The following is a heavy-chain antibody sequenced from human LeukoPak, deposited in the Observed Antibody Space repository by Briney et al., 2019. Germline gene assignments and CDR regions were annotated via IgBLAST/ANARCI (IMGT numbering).Heavy chain of an antibody. V-gene: IGHV3-7*01. CDR2: IKQDGSEK. CDR3: ARDYGVYYDFWSGYPDYYYYMDV. CDR1: GFTFSSYW. D-gene: IGHD3-3*01. Sequence: PGGSLRLSCAASGFTFSSYWMSWVRQAPGRGLEWVANIKQDGSEKYYVDAVKGRFTISRDNAKNSLYLQMNSLRAEDTAVYYCARDYGVYYDFWSGYPDYYYYMDVWGKGTTVTVSS. J-gene: IGHJ6*03.